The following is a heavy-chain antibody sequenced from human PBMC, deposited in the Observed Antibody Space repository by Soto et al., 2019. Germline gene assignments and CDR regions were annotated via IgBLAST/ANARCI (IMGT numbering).Heavy chain of an antibody. V-gene: IGHV3-33*01. J-gene: IGHJ6*02. Sequence: PGGSLRLSCAASGFTFSSYGMHWVRQAPGKGLEWVAVIWYDGSNKYYADSVKGRFTISRDNSKNTLYLQMNSLRAEDTAVYYCARGVGPYYYYGMDVWGQGTTVTVS. CDR2: IWYDGSNK. CDR1: GFTFSSYG. CDR3: ARGVGPYYYYGMDV.